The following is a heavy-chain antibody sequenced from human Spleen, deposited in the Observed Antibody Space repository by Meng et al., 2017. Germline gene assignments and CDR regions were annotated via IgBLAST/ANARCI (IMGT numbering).Heavy chain of an antibody. CDR1: GYIFTNYA. D-gene: IGHD6-19*01. Sequence: DEFVQSGIEVKKPWASVKFSCKASGYIFTNYAMHWVRQAPGQGLEWMGWIHAGNGNTKYSQKFQGRVTITRDTSASTAYMELSSLRSEDTSVYYCARLALAGTRPFDYWGQGTLVTVSS. CDR2: IHAGNGNT. V-gene: IGHV1-3*01. J-gene: IGHJ4*02. CDR3: ARLALAGTRPFDY.